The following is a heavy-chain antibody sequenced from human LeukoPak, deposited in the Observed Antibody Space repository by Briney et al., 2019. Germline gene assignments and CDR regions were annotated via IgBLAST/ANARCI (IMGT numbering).Heavy chain of an antibody. Sequence: GGSLRLSCAASGFTFSSYSMNWVRQAPGKGLEWVSAISGSGGSTYYADSVKGRFTISRDNSKNTLYLQMNSLRAEDTAVYYCAKDSTDSPDAFDIWGQGTMVTVSS. V-gene: IGHV3-23*01. CDR3: AKDSTDSPDAFDI. CDR1: GFTFSSYS. CDR2: ISGSGGST. D-gene: IGHD2-15*01. J-gene: IGHJ3*02.